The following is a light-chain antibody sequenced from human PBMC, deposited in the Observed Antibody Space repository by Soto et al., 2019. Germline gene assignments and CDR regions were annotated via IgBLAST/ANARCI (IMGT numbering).Light chain of an antibody. CDR1: QSISSW. CDR3: QQYNSYSGT. V-gene: IGKV1-5*01. J-gene: IGKJ1*01. Sequence: DIQMTQSPSTLSASVVDRVTITCLASQSISSWLAWYQQKPGKAPKLLIYDAYSLESGVPSRFSGSESGTEFTLTISSLQPDDFATYYCQQYNSYSGTFGQGTKVDIK. CDR2: DAY.